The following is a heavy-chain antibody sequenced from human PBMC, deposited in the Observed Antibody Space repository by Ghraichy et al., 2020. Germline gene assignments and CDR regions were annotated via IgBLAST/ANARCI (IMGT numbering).Heavy chain of an antibody. CDR2: VYYSGST. CDR3: ARRGSAASPFDY. CDR1: GGSISGFY. V-gene: IGHV4-59*01. D-gene: IGHD2-15*01. Sequence: SETLSLTCTVSGGSISGFYWSWIRQPPGKGLEWIGYVYYSGSTSYNPSLKSRVTISVDTSKNQFSLKLSSVTAADTAVYYCARRGSAASPFDYWGQGTLVTVSS. J-gene: IGHJ4*02.